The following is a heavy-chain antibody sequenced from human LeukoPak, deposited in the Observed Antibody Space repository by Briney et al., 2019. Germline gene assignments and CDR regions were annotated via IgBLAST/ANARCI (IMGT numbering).Heavy chain of an antibody. J-gene: IGHJ4*02. D-gene: IGHD3-22*01. V-gene: IGHV3-20*04. Sequence: PGGSLRLSCAASGFTFDDYGFNWVRQAPGRGLEWVSGINWNGGSTGYADSVKGRFTISRDNANNSLYLQMNSLIAEDTAFYSCASASYYYESTGYFPPFDYWGRGTLVTVSS. CDR1: GFTFDDYG. CDR3: ASASYYYESTGYFPPFDY. CDR2: INWNGGST.